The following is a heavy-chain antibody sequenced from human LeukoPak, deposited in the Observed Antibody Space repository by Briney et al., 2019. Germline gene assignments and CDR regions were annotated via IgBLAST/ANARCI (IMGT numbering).Heavy chain of an antibody. CDR2: ISSSSSYI. Sequence: GGSLRLSCAASGFTFSSYSMNWVRQAPGKGLEWVSSISSSSSYIYYADSVQGRFTISRDNAKNSLYLQMNSLRAEDTAVYYCARDPSSSWRKGLDYWGQGTLVTVSS. CDR3: ARDPSSSWRKGLDY. V-gene: IGHV3-21*01. CDR1: GFTFSSYS. J-gene: IGHJ4*02. D-gene: IGHD6-13*01.